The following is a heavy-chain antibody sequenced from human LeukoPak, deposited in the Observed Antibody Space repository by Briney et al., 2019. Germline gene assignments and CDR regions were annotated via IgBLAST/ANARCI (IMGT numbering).Heavy chain of an antibody. CDR2: ISGSGGST. CDR3: AKGHSGYSPCFDY. Sequence: SCKASGGTFSSYAMSWVRQAPGEGLEWVSAISGSGGSTYYADSVKGRFTISRDNSKNTLYLQMNSLRAEDTAVYYCAKGHSGYSPCFDYWGQGTLVTVSS. D-gene: IGHD3-22*01. CDR1: GGTFSSYA. J-gene: IGHJ4*02. V-gene: IGHV3-23*01.